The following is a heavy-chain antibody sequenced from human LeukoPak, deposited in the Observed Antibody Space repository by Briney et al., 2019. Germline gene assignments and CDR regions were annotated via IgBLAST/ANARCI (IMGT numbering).Heavy chain of an antibody. D-gene: IGHD6-25*01. CDR2: IDPSDSYT. V-gene: IGHV5-10-1*01. J-gene: IGHJ6*02. Sequence: GESLRISCKGSGYSFTTYWINWVRQMPGKGLEWMGRIDPSDSYTNYSPSFQGHVTMSADRSISTAYLQWSSLKASDTALYYCARQAVDYYYGMDVWGQGTTVTVSS. CDR3: ARQAVDYYYGMDV. CDR1: GYSFTTYW.